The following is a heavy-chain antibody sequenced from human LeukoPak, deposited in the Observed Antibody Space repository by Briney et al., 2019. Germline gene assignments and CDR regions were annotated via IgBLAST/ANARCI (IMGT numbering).Heavy chain of an antibody. CDR3: ARAIVVVTAMSRSYYFDY. V-gene: IGHV3-11*01. D-gene: IGHD2-21*02. CDR2: ISSSGSTI. Sequence: GGSLRLSCAASGFTFSDYYMSWIRRAPGKGLEWVSYISSSGSTIYYADSVKGRFTIPRDNAKNSLYLQMNSLRAEDTAVYYCARAIVVVTAMSRSYYFDYWGQGTLVTVSS. J-gene: IGHJ4*02. CDR1: GFTFSDYY.